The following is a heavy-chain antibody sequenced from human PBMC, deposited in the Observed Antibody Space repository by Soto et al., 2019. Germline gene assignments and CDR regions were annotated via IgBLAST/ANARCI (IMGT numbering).Heavy chain of an antibody. Sequence: PSQTLSLTCAISGDSVSSNSAAWNLIRQSPSRGLEWLGRTYYRSKWYNDYAVSVKSRITINPDTSKNQFSLQLNSVTPEDTAVYYCARERQGVPAAIFGYWFDPWGQGTLVTVSS. V-gene: IGHV6-1*01. CDR1: GDSVSSNSAA. J-gene: IGHJ5*02. D-gene: IGHD2-2*01. CDR2: TYYRSKWYN. CDR3: ARERQGVPAAIFGYWFDP.